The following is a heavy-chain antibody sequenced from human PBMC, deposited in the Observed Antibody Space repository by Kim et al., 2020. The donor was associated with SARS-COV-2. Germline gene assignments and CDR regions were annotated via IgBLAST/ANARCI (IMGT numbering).Heavy chain of an antibody. CDR2: INPNSGGT. Sequence: ASVKVSCTASGYTFTGYYIHWVRQAPGQGLEWMGWINPNSGGTNHAQNFQGRVTMTRDTSISTAYMELSRLRSDDTAVYYCAISENGFDLWGHGTMVTVSP. J-gene: IGHJ3*01. CDR1: GYTFTGYY. V-gene: IGHV1-2*02. CDR3: AISENGFDL.